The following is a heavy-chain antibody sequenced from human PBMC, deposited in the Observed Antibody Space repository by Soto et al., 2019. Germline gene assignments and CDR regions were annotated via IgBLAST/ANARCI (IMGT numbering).Heavy chain of an antibody. V-gene: IGHV3-48*01. CDR3: ARDLSWGSNWYYYMDV. D-gene: IGHD7-27*01. J-gene: IGHJ6*03. CDR2: ISSSSRVI. CDR1: GFILSDCA. Sequence: EVQLVESGGGLVQPGGSLRLSCATSGFILSDCAMNWVRQAPGKGLEWVSYISSSSRVIDYADSVKGRFTVSRDNAMNSLYLQRNSLRAEDTAVYYCARDLSWGSNWYYYMDVWGKGTTVTVSS.